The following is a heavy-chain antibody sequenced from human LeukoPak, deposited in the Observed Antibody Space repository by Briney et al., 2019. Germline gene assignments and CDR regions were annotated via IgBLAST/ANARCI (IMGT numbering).Heavy chain of an antibody. V-gene: IGHV1-8*01. CDR1: GYTFTTYD. D-gene: IGHD2-2*01. CDR3: ARHHQSRYCSSTSCPTGWFDP. CDR2: MNPNSGNT. Sequence: ASVKVSCKASGYTFTTYDINWVRQATGQGLEWMGWMNPNSGNTGYAQKFQGRVTMTRNTSIRTAYMELSSLRSEDTAVYYCARHHQSRYCSSTSCPTGWFDPWGQGTLVTVSS. J-gene: IGHJ5*02.